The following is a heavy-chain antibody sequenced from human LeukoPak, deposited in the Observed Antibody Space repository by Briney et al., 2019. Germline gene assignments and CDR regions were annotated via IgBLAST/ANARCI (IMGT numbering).Heavy chain of an antibody. D-gene: IGHD6-13*01. J-gene: IGHJ5*02. CDR2: MNPNSGNT. CDR3: ARVRAAAGSRRNWSDP. Sequence: GASVKVSCKASGYTFTSYDINWVRQATGQGLEWMGWMNPNSGNTGYAQKFQGRVTMTRNTSISTAYMELSSLRSEDTAVYYCARVRAAAGSRRNWSDPWGQGTLVTVSS. V-gene: IGHV1-8*01. CDR1: GYTFTSYD.